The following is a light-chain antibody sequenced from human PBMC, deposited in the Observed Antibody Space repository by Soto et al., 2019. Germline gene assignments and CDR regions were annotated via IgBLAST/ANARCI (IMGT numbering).Light chain of an antibody. Sequence: DIQMTQSPSSLSASVGDRVTITCRASQSISSYLNWYQQKPGKAPKLLIYAASSLQSGVPSRFSGSGSGTDFTLTISSLQPEDFATYYCQQSYCTPQPCGGGTKVEIK. CDR2: AAS. V-gene: IGKV1-39*01. CDR1: QSISSY. J-gene: IGKJ4*01. CDR3: QQSYCTPQP.